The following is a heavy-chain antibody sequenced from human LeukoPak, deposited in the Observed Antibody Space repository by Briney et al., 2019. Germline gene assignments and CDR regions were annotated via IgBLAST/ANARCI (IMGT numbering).Heavy chain of an antibody. CDR2: ISSSIGTK. V-gene: IGHV3-48*02. Sequence: TGGSLRLSCAASGFTFSSYPMNWVRQAPGKGLEWVSYISSSIGTKYYADSVKGRFTIPRDNAKNSLFLQVDSLRDEDTAVYYCARAGSGWYFDYWGEGTLVTVSS. J-gene: IGHJ4*02. CDR1: GFTFSSYP. CDR3: ARAGSGWYFDY. D-gene: IGHD6-19*01.